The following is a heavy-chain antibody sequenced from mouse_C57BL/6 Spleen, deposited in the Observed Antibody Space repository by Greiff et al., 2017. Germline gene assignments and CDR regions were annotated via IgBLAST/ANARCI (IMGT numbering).Heavy chain of an antibody. CDR2: IHPNSGST. J-gene: IGHJ3*01. D-gene: IGHD3-2*02. CDR3: ASRGQLRPLN. CDR1: GYTFTSYW. Sequence: QVQLKQPGAELVKPGASVKLSCKASGYTFTSYWMHWVKQRPGQGLEWIGMIHPNSGSTNYNEKFKSKATLTVDKSSSTAYRLLSSLTSEDSAVYYCASRGQLRPLNWGQGTLVTVSA. V-gene: IGHV1-64*01.